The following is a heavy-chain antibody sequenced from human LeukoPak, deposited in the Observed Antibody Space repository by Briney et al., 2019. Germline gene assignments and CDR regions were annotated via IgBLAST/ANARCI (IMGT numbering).Heavy chain of an antibody. CDR2: IKSKTDGGTT. Sequence: GGSLRLSCAASGFTFSNAWMSWVRQAPGKGLEWVGRIKSKTDGGTTDYAAPVKGRFTISRDDSKNTQYLQMNSLKTEDTAVYYCTTDVPSGAGELFGYWGQGTLVTVSS. V-gene: IGHV3-15*01. D-gene: IGHD3-10*01. CDR3: TTDVPSGAGELFGY. J-gene: IGHJ4*02. CDR1: GFTFSNAW.